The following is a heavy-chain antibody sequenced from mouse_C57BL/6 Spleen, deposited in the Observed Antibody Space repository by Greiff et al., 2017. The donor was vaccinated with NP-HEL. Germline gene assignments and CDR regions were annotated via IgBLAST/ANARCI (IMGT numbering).Heavy chain of an antibody. Sequence: EVQLVESGPELVKPGASVKISCKASGYSFTDYNMNWVKQSNGKSLEWIGVINPNYGTTSYNQKFKGKATLTVDQSSSTAYMQLNSLTSEDSAVYYCARGRFITTVGDYFDYWGQGTTLTVSS. D-gene: IGHD1-1*01. CDR1: GYSFTDYN. CDR3: ARGRFITTVGDYFDY. V-gene: IGHV1-39*01. CDR2: INPNYGTT. J-gene: IGHJ2*01.